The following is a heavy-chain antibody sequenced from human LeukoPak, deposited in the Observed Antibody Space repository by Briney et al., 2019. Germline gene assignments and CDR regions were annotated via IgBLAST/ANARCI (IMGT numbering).Heavy chain of an antibody. J-gene: IGHJ5*02. D-gene: IGHD6-13*01. CDR2: IVVGSGNT. CDR1: GFTFTSSA. Sequence: ASVKVSCKASGFTFTSSAMQWVRQARGQRLEWIGWIVVGSGNTNYAQKFQERVTITRDMSTSTAYMELSSLRSEDTAVYYCARDTAAAGTGNWFDPWGQGTLVTVSS. V-gene: IGHV1-58*02. CDR3: ARDTAAAGTGNWFDP.